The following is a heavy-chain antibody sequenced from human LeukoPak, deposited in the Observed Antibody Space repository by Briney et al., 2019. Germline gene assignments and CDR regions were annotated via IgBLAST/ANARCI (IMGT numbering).Heavy chain of an antibody. J-gene: IGHJ6*03. V-gene: IGHV4-39*07. D-gene: IGHD5-12*01. Sequence: ASETLSLTCTVSGGSISSSSYYWGWIRQPPGTGLEWIGEINHSGSTHYNPSLKSRLSISVDTSKNQFSLKLSSVTAADTAVYYCARRRSGYPGYYYMDVWGKGTTDTISS. CDR1: GGSISSSSYY. CDR2: INHSGST. CDR3: ARRRSGYPGYYYMDV.